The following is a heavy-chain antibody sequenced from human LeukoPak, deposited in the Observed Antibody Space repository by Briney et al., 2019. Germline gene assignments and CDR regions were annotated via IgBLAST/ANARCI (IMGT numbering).Heavy chain of an antibody. V-gene: IGHV3-48*01. Sequence: GGSLRLSCAASGFTFSSYSRNWVRQAPGKGLEWVSYISSSSSTIYYADSVKGRFTISRDNAKNSLYLQMNSLRAEDTAVYYCARELLLWFGESLKTNWFDPWGQGTLVTVSS. CDR1: GFTFSSYS. J-gene: IGHJ5*02. D-gene: IGHD3-10*01. CDR3: ARELLLWFGESLKTNWFDP. CDR2: ISSSSSTI.